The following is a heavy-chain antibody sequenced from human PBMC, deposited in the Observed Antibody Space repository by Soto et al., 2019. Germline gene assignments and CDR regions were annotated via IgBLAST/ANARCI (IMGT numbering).Heavy chain of an antibody. D-gene: IGHD1-7*01. J-gene: IGHJ6*02. CDR3: AKDWELELRYYYYGMDV. Sequence: EVQLLESGGGLVQPGGSLRLSCAASGFTFSSYAMNWVRQAPGKGLACVSSISGSGGSTYYADSVKGQFTISRDYSKNKLYLHMHSLRVEDTALYYWAKDWELELRYYYYGMDVWCQGTTVAASS. CDR2: ISGSGGST. CDR1: GFTFSSYA. V-gene: IGHV3-23*01.